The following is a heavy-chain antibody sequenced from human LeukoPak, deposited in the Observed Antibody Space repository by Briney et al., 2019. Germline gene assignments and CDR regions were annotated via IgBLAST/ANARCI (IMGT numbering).Heavy chain of an antibody. CDR1: GYTFTGYY. Sequence: ASVKVSCKASGYTFTGYYMHWVRQAPGQGLEWMGWINPNSGGTNYAQKFQGRVTMTRDTSISTAYMELSRLRSDDTAVYYCATDYDSSYNYYYYYMDVWGKGTTVTVSS. V-gene: IGHV1-2*02. CDR2: INPNSGGT. D-gene: IGHD3-22*01. CDR3: ATDYDSSYNYYYYYMDV. J-gene: IGHJ6*03.